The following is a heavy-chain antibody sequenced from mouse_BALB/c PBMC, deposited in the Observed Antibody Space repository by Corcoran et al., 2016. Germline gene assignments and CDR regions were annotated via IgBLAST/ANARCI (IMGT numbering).Heavy chain of an antibody. V-gene: IGHV9-1*02. CDR3: ARGGITPFAY. Sequence: QIQLVQSGPELKKPGETVKISCKASGYTFTNYGMNWVKQAPGKGLKWMGWINTYTGEPTYADDFKGRFAFSLETSASTAYLQINNLKNEDMAPYFCARGGITPFAYWGQGTLVTVSA. J-gene: IGHJ3*01. CDR1: GYTFTNYG. CDR2: INTYTGEP. D-gene: IGHD2-4*01.